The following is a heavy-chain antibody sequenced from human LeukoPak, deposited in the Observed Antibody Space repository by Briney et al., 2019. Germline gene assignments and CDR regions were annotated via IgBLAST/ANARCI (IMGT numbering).Heavy chain of an antibody. J-gene: IGHJ6*02. V-gene: IGHV4-59*01. CDR3: ARDLEYYGSGSYGMDV. CDR1: GGSISSYY. Sequence: PSETLSLTCTVSGGSISSYYWSWIRQPPGKGLEWIGYIYYSGSTNYNPSLKSRVTISVDTSKNQFSLKLSSVTAADTAVYYCARDLEYYGSGSYGMDVWGQGTTVTVSS. CDR2: IYYSGST. D-gene: IGHD3-10*01.